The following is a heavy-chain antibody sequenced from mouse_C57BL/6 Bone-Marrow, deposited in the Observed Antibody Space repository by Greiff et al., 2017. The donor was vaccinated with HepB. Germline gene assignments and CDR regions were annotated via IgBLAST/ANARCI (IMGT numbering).Heavy chain of an antibody. Sequence: EVMLVESGPGMVKPSQSLSLTCTVTGYSITSGYDWHWIRHFPGNKLEWMGYISYSGSTNYNPSLKSRISITHDTSKNHFFLKLNSVTTEDTATYYCAREDYGSLDYWGQGTTLTVSS. D-gene: IGHD1-1*01. CDR2: ISYSGST. CDR3: AREDYGSLDY. V-gene: IGHV3-1*01. J-gene: IGHJ2*01. CDR1: GYSITSGYD.